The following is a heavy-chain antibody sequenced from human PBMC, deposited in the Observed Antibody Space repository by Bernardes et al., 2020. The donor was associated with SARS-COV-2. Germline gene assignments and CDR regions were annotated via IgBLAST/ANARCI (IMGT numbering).Heavy chain of an antibody. D-gene: IGHD5-18*01. J-gene: IGHJ6*02. CDR1: GGSISSGSYY. Sequence: SETLSLTCTVSGGSISSGSYYWSWLRQPAGTGLDWIGRIYTSGSTTYNPSLKSRVTISVDTSKNQFSLKLSAVTAADTAVYYCARGGVQLWHYYYAMDVWGQGTTVTVSS. CDR3: ARGGVQLWHYYYAMDV. CDR2: IYTSGST. V-gene: IGHV4-61*02.